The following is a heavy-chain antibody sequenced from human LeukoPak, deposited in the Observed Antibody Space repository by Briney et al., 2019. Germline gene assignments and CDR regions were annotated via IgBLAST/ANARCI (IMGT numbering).Heavy chain of an antibody. V-gene: IGHV3-23*01. CDR2: ISGSGVST. CDR1: GFIFSSYA. Sequence: GSLRLSCAASGFIFSSYAMSWVRQAPGKGLEWVSAISGSGVSTYYADSVKGRFTISRDNSKNTLYLQMNSLRAEDTAVYYCARDLMGIAYRGAFYYWGQGTLVTVSS. D-gene: IGHD6-13*01. J-gene: IGHJ4*02. CDR3: ARDLMGIAYRGAFYY.